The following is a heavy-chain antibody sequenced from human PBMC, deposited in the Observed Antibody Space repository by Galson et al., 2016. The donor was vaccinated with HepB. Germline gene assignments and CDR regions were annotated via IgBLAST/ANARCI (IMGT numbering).Heavy chain of an antibody. D-gene: IGHD4-17*01. Sequence: SLRLSCAASGFTVSSNCMSWVRQAPGKGLEWVSLICDGGSAYYTDSVKARFTISRDNSKNTLYLQMNNLRPEDTAVYFCARDRGLLHYYYGMDVWGQGTTVTVSS. CDR1: GFTVSSNC. CDR2: ICDGGSA. V-gene: IGHV3-66*01. CDR3: ARDRGLLHYYYGMDV. J-gene: IGHJ6*02.